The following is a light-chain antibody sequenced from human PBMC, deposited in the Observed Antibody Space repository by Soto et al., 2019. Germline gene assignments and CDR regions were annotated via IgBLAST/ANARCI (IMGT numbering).Light chain of an antibody. CDR2: GAS. Sequence: EIVLTQSPGTLSLSPGERAALSCRASLRVSSTYFAWYQQKPGQAPRLLIYGASNRATGTPDRFSGSGSGTDFTLTISRLEPEDFAVYFCQQYGSIPWTFGQGTKVDIK. J-gene: IGKJ1*01. CDR1: LRVSSTY. V-gene: IGKV3-20*01. CDR3: QQYGSIPWT.